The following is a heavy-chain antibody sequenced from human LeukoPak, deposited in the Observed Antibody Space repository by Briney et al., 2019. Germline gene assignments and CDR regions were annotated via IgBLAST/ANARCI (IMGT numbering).Heavy chain of an antibody. J-gene: IGHJ2*01. CDR3: ARTNYGRMYWYFDL. V-gene: IGHV4-4*02. Sequence: SETLSLTCAVSGGSISTDNWWSWGRQPPGKGLGWIAEVYHGGSTNHNPSLKSRVTISLDKSKNQFSLKLSSVTAADTAVYYCARTNYGRMYWYFDLWGRGTLVTVSS. D-gene: IGHD3-10*01. CDR1: GGSISTDNW. CDR2: VYHGGST.